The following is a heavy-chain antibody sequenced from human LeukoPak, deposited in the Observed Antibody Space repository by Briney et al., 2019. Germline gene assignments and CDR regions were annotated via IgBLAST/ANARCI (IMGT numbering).Heavy chain of an antibody. Sequence: GGSLRLSCAASGFTFSSYAMNWVRQAPGKGLEWVSGISGSGGSTYYADSVKGRFTISRDNSKNTLYLQINSLRAEDTAVYYCARSMSQWDYWGQGTLVTVSS. CDR2: ISGSGGST. J-gene: IGHJ4*02. CDR3: ARSMSQWDY. D-gene: IGHD2/OR15-2a*01. V-gene: IGHV3-23*01. CDR1: GFTFSSYA.